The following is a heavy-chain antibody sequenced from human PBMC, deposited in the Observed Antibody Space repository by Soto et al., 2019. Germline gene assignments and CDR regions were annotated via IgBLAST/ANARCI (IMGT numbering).Heavy chain of an antibody. D-gene: IGHD4-4*01. CDR2: INAGNGNT. V-gene: IGHV1-3*01. J-gene: IGHJ5*02. Sequence: GASVKVSCKASGYTFTSYAMHWVRQAPGQRLEWMGWINAGNGNTKYSQKFQGRVTITRDTSASTAYMELSSLRSEDTAVYYCARDPDSHYNDSQASSYPWGQGTLVTVSS. CDR1: GYTFTSYA. CDR3: ARDPDSHYNDSQASSYP.